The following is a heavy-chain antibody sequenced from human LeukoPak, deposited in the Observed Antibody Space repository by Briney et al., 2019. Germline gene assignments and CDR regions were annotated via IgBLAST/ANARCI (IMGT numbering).Heavy chain of an antibody. CDR2: ISSRDIYI. J-gene: IGHJ4*02. Sequence: GGSLRLSCAASGFTFSTYSMTWVRQAPGKGLEWVSSISSRDIYIYYADSVKGRFTISRDNAKSSLYLQMNSLRAEDTAVYYCARVEDYYDSSGYSAWDYWGQGTLVTVSS. CDR3: ARVEDYYDSSGYSAWDY. CDR1: GFTFSTYS. V-gene: IGHV3-21*01. D-gene: IGHD3-22*01.